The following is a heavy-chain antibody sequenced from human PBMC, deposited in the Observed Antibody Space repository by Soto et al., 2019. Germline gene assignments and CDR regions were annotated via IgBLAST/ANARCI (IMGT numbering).Heavy chain of an antibody. CDR3: TGGSSSYYYVGMDV. J-gene: IGHJ6*02. Sequence: PGGSRRLSCPASGFTFGEYAMSWVSQAPGKGLEWVGFIRRKAYGGTTEYAASVKGRFTISRDDSKSIAYRQMNRLKTEDTDGAYCTGGSSSYYYVGMDVWGRGTPVTVSS. D-gene: IGHD2-15*01. V-gene: IGHV3-49*04. CDR1: GFTFGEYA. CDR2: IRRKAYGGTT.